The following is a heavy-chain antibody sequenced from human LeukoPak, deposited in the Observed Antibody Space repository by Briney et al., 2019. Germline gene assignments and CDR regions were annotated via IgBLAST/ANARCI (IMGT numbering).Heavy chain of an antibody. CDR3: ARLGTVVSLHYYYGMDV. V-gene: IGHV1-2*02. CDR2: IKPNSGCT. Sequence: ASVKVSLKSSGFTFTGYYMHWVRQALGQALEWMGGIKPNSGCTHYAQKLQGRVTMTRETSISTAYMELSSLRSDDTAVYFCARLGTVVSLHYYYGMDVWGQGTTVTVSS. J-gene: IGHJ6*02. D-gene: IGHD4-23*01. CDR1: GFTFTGYY.